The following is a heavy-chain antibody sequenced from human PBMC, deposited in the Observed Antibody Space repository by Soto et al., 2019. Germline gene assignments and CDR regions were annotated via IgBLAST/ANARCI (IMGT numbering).Heavy chain of an antibody. CDR2: ISYSGST. V-gene: IGHV4-59*12. Sequence: SETLSLTCTVSGGSISTYYWSWIRQPPGKGLEWIGDISYSGSTNYNPALKSRVTISVDTSKNQFSLKLSSVTAADTAVYYCARVRQWLVTYYYYGMDVWGQGTTVTVSS. CDR1: GGSISTYY. CDR3: ARVRQWLVTYYYYGMDV. J-gene: IGHJ6*02. D-gene: IGHD6-19*01.